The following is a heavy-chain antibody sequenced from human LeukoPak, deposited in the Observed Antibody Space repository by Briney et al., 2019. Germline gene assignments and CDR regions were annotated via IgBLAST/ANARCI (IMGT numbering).Heavy chain of an antibody. CDR3: ARDLEGIVVVPAAILDY. CDR2: INPNSGGT. CDR1: GYTFTGYY. V-gene: IGHV1-2*02. D-gene: IGHD2-2*02. J-gene: IGHJ4*02. Sequence: ASVKVSCKASGYTFTGYYMHWVRQAPGQGLEWMGWINPNSGGTNYAQKFQGRVTMTRDTSISTAYMELSRLRSDDTAVYYCARDLEGIVVVPAAILDYWGQGTLVTVSS.